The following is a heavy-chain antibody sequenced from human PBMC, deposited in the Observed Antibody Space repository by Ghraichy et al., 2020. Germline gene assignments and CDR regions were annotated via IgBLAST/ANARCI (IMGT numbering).Heavy chain of an antibody. CDR1: GGSISSGGYY. V-gene: IGHV4-31*03. Sequence: SETLSLTCTVSGGSISSGGYYWSWIRQHPGKRLQWIGYIYNSGRTFYNPSLKSRATISVDTSKNHFFLKLCSVTAADTAVYYCAQEGITAAGEAYWGQGTLVTVSS. CDR3: AQEGITAAGEAY. CDR2: IYNSGRT. D-gene: IGHD6-13*01. J-gene: IGHJ4*02.